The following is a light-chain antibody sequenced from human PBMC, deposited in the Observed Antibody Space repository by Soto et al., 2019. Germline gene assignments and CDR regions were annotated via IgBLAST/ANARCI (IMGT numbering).Light chain of an antibody. V-gene: IGKV3-11*01. J-gene: IGKJ4*01. CDR3: HQYNNWPLT. Sequence: EIVLTQSPATLSLSPGERATLSCRASQSVSSYLAWYQQKPGQAPRLLIYDTSNRATGIPARFNGSGSGTEFSLAISNLQSEDFAVYYCHQYNNWPLTFGGGTKVDIK. CDR2: DTS. CDR1: QSVSSY.